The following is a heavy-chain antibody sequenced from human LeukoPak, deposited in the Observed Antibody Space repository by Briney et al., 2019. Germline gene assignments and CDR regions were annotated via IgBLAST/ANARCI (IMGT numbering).Heavy chain of an antibody. Sequence: PGGSLRLSCAASGITFSGHWMHWVRQTPGKGLVWVSRINADGSSTAYADSAKGRFTISRDNAKNTVYLQMNSLRVDDTAVYYCAREELEPSTHPFDPWGQGTLVTVSS. J-gene: IGHJ5*02. V-gene: IGHV3-74*03. CDR1: GITFSGHW. D-gene: IGHD1-7*01. CDR3: AREELEPSTHPFDP. CDR2: INADGSST.